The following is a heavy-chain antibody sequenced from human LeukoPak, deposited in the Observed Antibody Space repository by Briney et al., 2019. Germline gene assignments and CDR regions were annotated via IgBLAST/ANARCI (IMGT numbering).Heavy chain of an antibody. D-gene: IGHD2-2*01. CDR2: IYPGDSDT. J-gene: IGHJ5*02. CDR1: GYSFTSYW. CDR3: ARVYCSSTSCPENWFDP. V-gene: IGHV5-51*01. Sequence: KPGESLKISCKGSGYSFTSYWIGWVRQMPGKGLEWMGIIYPGDSDTRYSPSFQGQVTISADKSISTAYLQWSSLKASDIAMYYCARVYCSSTSCPENWFDPWGQGTLVTVSS.